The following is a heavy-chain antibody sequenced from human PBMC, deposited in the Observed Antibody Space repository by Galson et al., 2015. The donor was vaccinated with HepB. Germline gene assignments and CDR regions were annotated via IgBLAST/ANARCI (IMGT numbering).Heavy chain of an antibody. CDR1: GFTFSNSE. Sequence: SLRLSCAASGFTFSNSEMNWVRQAPGRGLEWISYISGSANSIFYADSVKGRFTISRDNAKNSLPLQMNSLRAEDTAIYYCARAQRHYCDTSGYFYFDSWGQGTLVTVSS. D-gene: IGHD3-22*01. CDR2: ISGSANSI. CDR3: ARAQRHYCDTSGYFYFDS. V-gene: IGHV3-48*03. J-gene: IGHJ4*02.